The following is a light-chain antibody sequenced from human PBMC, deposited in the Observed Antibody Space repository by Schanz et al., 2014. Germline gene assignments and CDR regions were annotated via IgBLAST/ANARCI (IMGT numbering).Light chain of an antibody. CDR2: DVS. J-gene: IGLJ3*02. CDR3: SSYTIRSSWV. CDR1: RDDVGAYKF. Sequence: QSALTQPASVSGSPGQSITISCTGTRDDVGAYKFVSWYQQHPGKAPKVIIFDVSSRPSGVSNRFSGSKSGNTASLTISGLQVEDEADYYCSSYTIRSSWVFGGGTKLT. V-gene: IGLV2-14*03.